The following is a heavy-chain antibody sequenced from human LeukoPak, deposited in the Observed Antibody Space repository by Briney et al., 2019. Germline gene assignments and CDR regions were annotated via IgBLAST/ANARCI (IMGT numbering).Heavy chain of an antibody. CDR3: ARGGYHYGSGSYYNVDY. CDR2: IYTSGST. CDR1: GGSISSGSYY. D-gene: IGHD3-10*01. V-gene: IGHV4-61*02. Sequence: SETLSLTCTVSGGSISSGSYYWSWIRQPAGKGLEWIGRIYTSGSTNYNPSLKSRVTISVDTSKNQFSLKLSSVTAADTAVYYCARGGYHYGSGSYYNVDYWGQGTLVTVPS. J-gene: IGHJ4*02.